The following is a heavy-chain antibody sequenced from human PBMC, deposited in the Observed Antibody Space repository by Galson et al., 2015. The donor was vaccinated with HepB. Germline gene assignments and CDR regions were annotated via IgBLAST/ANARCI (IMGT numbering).Heavy chain of an antibody. D-gene: IGHD1-26*01. V-gene: IGHV3-64*01. CDR3: ARGFIVGATYFDY. J-gene: IGHJ4*02. CDR2: ISSNGGST. CDR1: GFTFSSYA. Sequence: SLRLSCAASGFTFSSYAMHWVRQAPGKGLEYVSAISSNGGSTYYANSVKGRFTISRDNSKNTLYLQMGSLSAEDMAVYYCARGFIVGATYFDYWGQGTLVTVSS.